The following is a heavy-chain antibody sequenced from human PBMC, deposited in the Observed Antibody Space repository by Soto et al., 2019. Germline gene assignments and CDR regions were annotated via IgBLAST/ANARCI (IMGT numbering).Heavy chain of an antibody. J-gene: IGHJ6*02. CDR3: ARVSWREKYGMDV. CDR1: GFTFSDSY. CDR2: ITFSGNTV. V-gene: IGHV3-11*01. Sequence: GALRLSCAASGFTFSDSYMSWIRQAPGKGLEWISYITFSGNTVYYADSLKGRFTISRDNAKNSLYLQMNRLRAEDTAVYYCARVSWREKYGMDVWGQGTTVTVSS.